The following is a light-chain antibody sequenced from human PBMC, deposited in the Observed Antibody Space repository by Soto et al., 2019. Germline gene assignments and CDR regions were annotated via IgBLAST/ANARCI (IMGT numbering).Light chain of an antibody. V-gene: IGKV3-20*01. CDR3: QQCGRSPERT. CDR2: GAS. Sequence: EIVLTQSPGTLSLSPRERATLSCRASQSVSSSYLAWYQQKPGQAPRLLIHGASSRATGIPDRFSGSGSGTDFTLTISRLEPEDFAVYYCQQCGRSPERTFGQGTKVDIK. CDR1: QSVSSSY. J-gene: IGKJ1*01.